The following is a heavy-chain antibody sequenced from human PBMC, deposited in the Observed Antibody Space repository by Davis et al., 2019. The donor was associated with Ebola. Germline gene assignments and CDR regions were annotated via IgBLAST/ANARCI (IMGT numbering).Heavy chain of an antibody. Sequence: GGSLRLSCAASGFTFSDYYMSWIRQAPGKGLEWVSYISSSCSTIYYADSVKGRFTISRDNAKNSLYLKMNSLRAEDTAVYYCARDPPNYDFWSGKTNYYYYGMDVWGKGTTVTVSS. J-gene: IGHJ6*04. CDR3: ARDPPNYDFWSGKTNYYYYGMDV. D-gene: IGHD3-3*01. V-gene: IGHV3-11*01. CDR1: GFTFSDYY. CDR2: ISSSCSTI.